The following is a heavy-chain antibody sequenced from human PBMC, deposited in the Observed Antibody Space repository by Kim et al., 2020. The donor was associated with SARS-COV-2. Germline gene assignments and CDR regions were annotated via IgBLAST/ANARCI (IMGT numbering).Heavy chain of an antibody. D-gene: IGHD4-17*01. J-gene: IGHJ4*02. CDR1: GGSISSSSYY. CDR2: IYYSGST. V-gene: IGHV4-39*01. Sequence: SETLSLTCTVSGGSISSSSYYWGWIRQPPGKGLEWIGSIYYSGSTYYNPSLKSRVTISVDTSKNQFSLKLSSVTAADTAVYYCARRPVTTWGSDYWGQGTLVTVSS. CDR3: ARRPVTTWGSDY.